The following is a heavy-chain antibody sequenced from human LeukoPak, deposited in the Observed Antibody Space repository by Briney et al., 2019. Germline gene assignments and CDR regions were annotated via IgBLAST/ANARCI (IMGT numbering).Heavy chain of an antibody. CDR2: ISYDGSNK. D-gene: IGHD3-22*01. CDR1: GFTFSSYA. J-gene: IGHJ4*02. V-gene: IGHV3-30*04. CDR3: ARGTYYYDSSGIV. Sequence: QPGGSLRLSCAASGFTFSSYAMHWVRQAPGKGLEWVAVISYDGSNKYYADSVKGRFTISRDNSKNTLYLQMNSLRAEDTAVYYCARGTYYYDSSGIVWGQGTLVTVSS.